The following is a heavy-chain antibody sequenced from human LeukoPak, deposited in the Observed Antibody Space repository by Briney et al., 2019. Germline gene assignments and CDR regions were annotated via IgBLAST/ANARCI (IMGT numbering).Heavy chain of an antibody. J-gene: IGHJ4*02. Sequence: GGSLRLSCAASGFSFSSHGMCWVRQAPGKGLEWVSGIIGGAGSTYYADSVKGRFTISGDNSKNTLFLQVNSLRAEDTAVYYCAHGAMYQLDYWGQGTLVTVSS. CDR3: AHGAMYQLDY. V-gene: IGHV3-23*01. CDR1: GFSFSSHG. D-gene: IGHD2-2*01. CDR2: IIGGAGST.